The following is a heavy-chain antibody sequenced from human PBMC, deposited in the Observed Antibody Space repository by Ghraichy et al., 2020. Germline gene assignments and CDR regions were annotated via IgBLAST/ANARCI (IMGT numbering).Heavy chain of an antibody. V-gene: IGHV4-31*03. J-gene: IGHJ3*01. D-gene: IGHD2-2*02. CDR2: ISYSGTT. Sequence: SQTLSLTCTVSGVSISSSGNYWSCISQRPGKGLEWIGYISYSGTTYYNPSLESRLTISLDRSNNQISLNLNSVTAADTAVYSCVKIDTYCGSTTCYRGIDAFALWGQGTM. CDR1: GVSISSSGNY. CDR3: VKIDTYCGSTTCYRGIDAFAL.